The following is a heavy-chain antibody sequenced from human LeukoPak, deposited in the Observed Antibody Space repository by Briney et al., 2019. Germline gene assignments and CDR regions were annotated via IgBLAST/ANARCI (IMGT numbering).Heavy chain of an antibody. V-gene: IGHV4-39*01. CDR3: ATVRRGFGESSKYYSYYYMDV. CDR2: IYYSGST. CDR1: GGSISSSSYY. J-gene: IGHJ6*03. Sequence: SETLSLTCTVSGGSISSSSYYWGWIRQPPRKGLEWIGSIYYSGSTYYNPSLKSRVTISVDTSKNQFSLNLSFVTAADTAVYYCATVRRGFGESSKYYSYYYMDVWGKGTTVTISS. D-gene: IGHD3-10*01.